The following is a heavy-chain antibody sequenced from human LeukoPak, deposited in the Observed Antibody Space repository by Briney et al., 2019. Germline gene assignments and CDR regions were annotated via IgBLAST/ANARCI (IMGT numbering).Heavy chain of an antibody. D-gene: IGHD6-13*01. V-gene: IGHV4-39*01. CDR1: GGSISSSISTNY. CDR2: IHYSGTT. CDR3: ARKGTIAPTGASHFDY. Sequence: KPSETLSLTCTVSGGSISSSISTNYWNWVRQPPGKGLEWSGSIHYSGTTYYNPSLESRATISVDTSKNQFSVKLTSVTAADTAVYYCARKGTIAPTGASHFDYWGQGTLVTVSS. J-gene: IGHJ4*02.